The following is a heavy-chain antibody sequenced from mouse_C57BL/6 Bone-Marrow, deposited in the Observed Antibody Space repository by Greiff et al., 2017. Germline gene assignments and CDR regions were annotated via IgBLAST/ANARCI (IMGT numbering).Heavy chain of an antibody. CDR3: AGPITTGVATPFAY. J-gene: IGHJ3*01. V-gene: IGHV14-3*01. CDR2: IDPANGNT. Sequence: VQLQQSVAELVRPGASVKLSCTASGFNIKNNYMHWVKQRPEQGLEWIGRIDPANGNTKYAPKLQGKATITADKASNTAYLQLSSLTSEDTAFYYCAGPITTGVATPFAYWGQGTLVTVSA. D-gene: IGHD1-1*01. CDR1: GFNIKNNY.